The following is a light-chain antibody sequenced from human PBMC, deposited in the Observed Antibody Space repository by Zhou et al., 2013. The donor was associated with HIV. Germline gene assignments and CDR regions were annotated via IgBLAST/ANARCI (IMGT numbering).Light chain of an antibody. CDR2: AAS. V-gene: IGKV1-5*01. Sequence: DIQMTQIPSTLSASVGDRVTITCRASQNIDRWLAWYQQKPGKAPKLLIYAASTLQSGVPSRFSGSGSGTEFTLTISSLQPEDFATYYCQQLNSYPLTFGQGTRLEIK. J-gene: IGKJ5*01. CDR3: QQLNSYPLT. CDR1: QNIDRW.